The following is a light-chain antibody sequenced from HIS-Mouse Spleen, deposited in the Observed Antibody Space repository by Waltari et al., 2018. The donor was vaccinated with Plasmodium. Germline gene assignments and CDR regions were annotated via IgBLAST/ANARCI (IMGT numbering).Light chain of an antibody. CDR3: CSYAGSSTVV. CDR1: RSDVGSYNL. V-gene: IGLV2-23*01. Sequence: QSALTQPASVSGSPGQSITISCPGTRSDVGSYNLVSWYQQHPGKAPKLMIYEGSQRPSGVSNRFSGSKSGNTASLTISGLQAEDEADYYCCSYAGSSTVVFGGGTKLTVL. CDR2: EGS. J-gene: IGLJ2*01.